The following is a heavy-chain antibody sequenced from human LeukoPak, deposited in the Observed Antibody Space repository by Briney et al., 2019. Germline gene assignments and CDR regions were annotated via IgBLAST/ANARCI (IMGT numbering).Heavy chain of an antibody. J-gene: IGHJ3*02. Sequence: PGGSLRLSCAASGFTFSVYSMNWVRQPPGMGLEWVSYITSNSATIQYADSVKGRFTISRDNAKNSLSLQMNSLRDEDTAVYYCARAKQRGDGSGAFDIWGQGTMVTVSS. CDR2: ITSNSATI. D-gene: IGHD3-10*01. CDR3: ARAKQRGDGSGAFDI. CDR1: GFTFSVYS. V-gene: IGHV3-48*02.